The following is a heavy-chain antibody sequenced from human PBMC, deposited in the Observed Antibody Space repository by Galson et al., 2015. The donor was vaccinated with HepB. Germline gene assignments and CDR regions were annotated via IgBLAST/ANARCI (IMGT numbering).Heavy chain of an antibody. D-gene: IGHD3-16*02. J-gene: IGHJ6*02. V-gene: IGHV3-30*03. CDR2: ISYDGSNK. Sequence: SLRLSCAASGFTFSSYGMHWVRQAPGKGLEWVAVISYDGSNKYYADSVKGRFTISRDNSKNTLYLQMNSLRAEDTAVYYCALLYYDYVWGSYRPVSYYYGMDVWGQVTTVTVSS. CDR1: GFTFSSYG. CDR3: ALLYYDYVWGSYRPVSYYYGMDV.